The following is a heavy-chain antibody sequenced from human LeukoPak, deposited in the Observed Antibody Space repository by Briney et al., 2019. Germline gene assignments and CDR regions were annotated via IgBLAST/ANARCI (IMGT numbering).Heavy chain of an antibody. Sequence: SQTLSLTCTVSGGSISSGSYYWSWIRQPAGKGLEWIGRIYTSGSTNYNPSLKSRVTISVDTSKNQFSLKLSSVTAAGTAVYYCARGGTIPYYYYMDVWGKGTTVTVSS. CDR3: ARGGTIPYYYYMDV. D-gene: IGHD1-1*01. V-gene: IGHV4-61*02. CDR2: IYTSGST. CDR1: GGSISSGSYY. J-gene: IGHJ6*03.